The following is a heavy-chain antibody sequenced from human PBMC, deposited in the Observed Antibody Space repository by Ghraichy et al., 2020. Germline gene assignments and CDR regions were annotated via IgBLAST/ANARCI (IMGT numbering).Heavy chain of an antibody. CDR3: ARMYGDPPY. CDR1: NASISNNSYY. D-gene: IGHD3-10*02. V-gene: IGHV4-39*01. Sequence: SETLSLTCTVSNASISNNSYYWGWIRQPPGKGLEWIGSIYYTGTTYYSPSLKSRVTISVDTSKNQFSLKLNSVTAADTAMYYCARMYGDPPYWGQGTLVTVSS. CDR2: IYYTGTT. J-gene: IGHJ4*02.